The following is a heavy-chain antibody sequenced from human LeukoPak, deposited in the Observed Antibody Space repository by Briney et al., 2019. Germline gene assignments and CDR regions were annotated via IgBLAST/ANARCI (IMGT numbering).Heavy chain of an antibody. J-gene: IGHJ4*02. Sequence: GGSLRLSCAASGFTFSSYSMMWVRQAPGKGLEWVSYISSSSTTIYYADSVKGRFTISRDNSKNTLYLQMNSLRAEDSAVYYCAKDGTYYYGSGSLNNPDYWGQGTLVTVSS. V-gene: IGHV3-48*01. CDR1: GFTFSSYS. D-gene: IGHD3-10*01. CDR3: AKDGTYYYGSGSLNNPDY. CDR2: ISSSSTTI.